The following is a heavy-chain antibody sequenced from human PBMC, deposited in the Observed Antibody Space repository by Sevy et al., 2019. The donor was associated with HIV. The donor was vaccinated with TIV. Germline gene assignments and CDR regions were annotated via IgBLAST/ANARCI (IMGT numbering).Heavy chain of an antibody. Sequence: SETLSLTCTVSGGSITTYYWSWIRQPPGKGLEWFGYIHYSGRTNYNPSLKSRLTISVDTSKNQFSLKLTSVTAADTAVYYCAREATGAFDYWGQGTLATVSS. V-gene: IGHV4-59*01. J-gene: IGHJ4*02. CDR1: GGSITTYY. CDR2: IHYSGRT. D-gene: IGHD5-12*01. CDR3: AREATGAFDY.